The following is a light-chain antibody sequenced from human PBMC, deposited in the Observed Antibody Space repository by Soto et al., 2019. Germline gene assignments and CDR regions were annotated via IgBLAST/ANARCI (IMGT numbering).Light chain of an antibody. CDR3: QSYDISLHNYV. J-gene: IGLJ1*01. V-gene: IGLV2-8*01. CDR1: SSDVGGYIF. Sequence: QSVLTQPPSAYGSPGQSVTISCTGTSSDVGGYIFVSWYQQHPGKAPKLMIYDVNKRPSGVPDRFSGSKSDNTASLTVCGLQAEDEADYYCQSYDISLHNYVFGTGTKVTVL. CDR2: DVN.